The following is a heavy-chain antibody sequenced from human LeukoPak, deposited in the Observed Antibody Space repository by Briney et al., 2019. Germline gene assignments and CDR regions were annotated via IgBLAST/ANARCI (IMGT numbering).Heavy chain of an antibody. CDR1: GFTFSSYS. D-gene: IGHD1-26*01. Sequence: GGSLRLSCAASGFTFSSYSMNWVRQAPGKGLESVSYISSSGGTIYYADSVKGRFTISRDNAKNSLYLQMNSLRAEDTAIYYCARDRGATNPRAFDVWGQGTMVTVSS. V-gene: IGHV3-48*01. CDR2: ISSSGGTI. J-gene: IGHJ3*01. CDR3: ARDRGATNPRAFDV.